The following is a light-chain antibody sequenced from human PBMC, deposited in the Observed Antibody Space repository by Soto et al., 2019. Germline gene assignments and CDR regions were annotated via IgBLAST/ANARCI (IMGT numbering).Light chain of an antibody. Sequence: QSVLARPASVSGSPGQSITISCTGTSSDVGRYNYVSWYQQHPGKAPKLMIHEVSYRPSGVSSRFSGSKSGNTASLTISGLQAEEEAEYHCCSYTNRATYVFGPRTKVTVL. CDR1: SSDVGRYNY. CDR3: CSYTNRATYV. CDR2: EVS. J-gene: IGLJ1*01. V-gene: IGLV2-14*01.